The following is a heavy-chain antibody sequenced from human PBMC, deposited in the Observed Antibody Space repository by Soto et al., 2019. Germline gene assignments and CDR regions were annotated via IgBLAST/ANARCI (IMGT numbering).Heavy chain of an antibody. J-gene: IGHJ5*02. Sequence: PSETLSLTCTVSGGSISSYYWSWIRQPPGKGLEWIGYIYYSGSTNYNPSLKSRVTISVDTSKNQFSLKLSSVTAADTAVYYCASFKYYYGSGSYEAWFDPWGQGTLVTVSS. CDR3: ASFKYYYGSGSYEAWFDP. D-gene: IGHD3-10*01. CDR1: GGSISSYY. CDR2: IYYSGST. V-gene: IGHV4-59*01.